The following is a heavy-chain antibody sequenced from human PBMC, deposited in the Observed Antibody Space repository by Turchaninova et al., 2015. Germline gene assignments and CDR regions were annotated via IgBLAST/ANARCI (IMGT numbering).Heavy chain of an antibody. Sequence: QVQLQDSGPGLVKHSEPLSLTCTVSGGAISSYSWSWIRQPPGKGREWIGYIYYSGSTNYNPSLKSRVTISVDTSKNQFSRKLSSVTAADTAVYYCARASPRAWFDPWGQGTLVTVSS. CDR1: GGAISSYS. V-gene: IGHV4-59*01. J-gene: IGHJ5*02. CDR2: IYYSGST. CDR3: ARASPRAWFDP. D-gene: IGHD2-2*01.